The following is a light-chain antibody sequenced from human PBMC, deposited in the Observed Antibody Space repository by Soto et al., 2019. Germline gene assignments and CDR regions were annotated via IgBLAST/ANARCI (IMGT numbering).Light chain of an antibody. J-gene: IGKJ3*01. CDR1: QSVSND. CDR2: YAS. CDR3: QQYNNWPLT. V-gene: IGKV3-15*01. Sequence: EIVMTQSPATLSVSPGERATLSCRASQSVSNDLFWYQQKPGQPPSLLIYYASTRAAGIPARFSGSGSGTEFTLTISSLQSEDFAVYFCQQYNNWPLTFGPGTKVDI.